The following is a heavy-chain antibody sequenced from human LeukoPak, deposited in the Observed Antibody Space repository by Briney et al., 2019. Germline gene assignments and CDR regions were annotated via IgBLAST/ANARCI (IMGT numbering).Heavy chain of an antibody. D-gene: IGHD3-22*01. CDR1: EFNVSSSY. J-gene: IGHJ4*02. CDR3: ATSTSSSSGYRPLDY. V-gene: IGHV3-53*01. Sequence: GGSLRLSCAAYEFNVSSSYRYWVRQAPGKGLEWVSLIYRGGSTDYADSVRGRFTISRDNSKNTVYLQMSSLRVEVTAVYYCATSTSSSSGYRPLDYWGQGTLVTVSS. CDR2: IYRGGST.